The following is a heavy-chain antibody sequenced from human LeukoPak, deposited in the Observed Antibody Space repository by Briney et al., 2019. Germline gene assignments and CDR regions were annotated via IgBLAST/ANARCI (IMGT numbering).Heavy chain of an antibody. CDR3: ARMMVRGVLVVGTFDY. J-gene: IGHJ4*02. Sequence: PGRSLRLSCAASGFTFSSYVMHWVRQAPGKGLEWVAVMSYDGSNKYYADSVQGRFSISRDNPKNTLYLQMNSLRAEDTAVYYCARMMVRGVLVVGTFDYWGQGTLVTVSS. D-gene: IGHD3-10*01. CDR2: MSYDGSNK. CDR1: GFTFSSYV. V-gene: IGHV3-30-3*01.